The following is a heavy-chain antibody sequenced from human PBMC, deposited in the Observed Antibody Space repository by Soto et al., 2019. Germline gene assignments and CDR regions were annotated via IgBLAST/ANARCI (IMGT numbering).Heavy chain of an antibody. CDR3: TTDGRTEPDY. Sequence: PGESLKISCAASGFTFSNAWMNWVRQAPGKGLEWVGRIKSKSDGGTTDYAAPVEGTFTISRDDSKNTLYLQMNSLKTEDTAVYYCTTDGRTEPDYWGLGTLVTVSS. J-gene: IGHJ4*02. V-gene: IGHV3-15*07. CDR2: IKSKSDGGTT. CDR1: GFTFSNAW.